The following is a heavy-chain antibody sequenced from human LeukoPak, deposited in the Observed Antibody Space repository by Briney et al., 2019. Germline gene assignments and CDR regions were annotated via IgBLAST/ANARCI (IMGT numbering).Heavy chain of an antibody. V-gene: IGHV3-74*01. CDR3: VKLSIIGVDY. Sequence: GGSLRLSCAASGFTFSTYWMHWVRQAPGKGLVWVSGINSDGRNTNYADSVKGRFTISRDNAKNTLYLQMNSLRAEDTAVYYCVKLSIIGVDYWGQGALVAVSS. J-gene: IGHJ4*02. CDR2: INSDGRNT. CDR1: GFTFSTYW. D-gene: IGHD1-20*01.